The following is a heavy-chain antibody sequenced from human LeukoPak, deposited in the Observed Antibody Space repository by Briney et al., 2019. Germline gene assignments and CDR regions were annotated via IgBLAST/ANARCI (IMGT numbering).Heavy chain of an antibody. D-gene: IGHD3-3*01. V-gene: IGHV4-34*01. J-gene: IGHJ6*02. CDR2: INHSGST. CDR1: GGSFSGYY. CDR3: ARAPEWSRYYDFWSV. Sequence: SETLSHTCAVYGGSFSGYYWSWIRQPPGKGLEWIGEINHSGSTNYNPSLKSRVTISVDTSKNQFSLKLSSVTAADTAVYYCARAPEWSRYYDFWSVWGQGTTVTVSS.